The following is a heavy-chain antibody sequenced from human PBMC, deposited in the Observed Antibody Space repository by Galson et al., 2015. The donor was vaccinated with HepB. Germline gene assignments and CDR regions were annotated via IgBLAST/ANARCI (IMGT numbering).Heavy chain of an antibody. CDR3: ARDLRPYYYETSGPFSI. Sequence: SLRLSCAVSGFSFSDYYMTWVRQAPGKGLEWVSYISSDGDAIYYADSVKGRFTISRDNAKNSLYLQVSSLRAEDTAVYYCARDLRPYYYETSGPFSIWGQGTMVTVSS. CDR1: GFSFSDYY. V-gene: IGHV3-11*01. D-gene: IGHD3-22*01. CDR2: ISSDGDAI. J-gene: IGHJ3*02.